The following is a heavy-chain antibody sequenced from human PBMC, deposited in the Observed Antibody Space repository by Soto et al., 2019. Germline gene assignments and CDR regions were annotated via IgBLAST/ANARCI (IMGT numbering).Heavy chain of an antibody. CDR2: ISGSGGST. V-gene: IGHV3-23*01. J-gene: IGHJ4*02. CDR3: AKRYDFWSGAFDY. CDR1: GFTFRSYA. D-gene: IGHD3-3*01. Sequence: GSLRLSCAASGFTFRSYAMSWVRQAPGKGLEWVSAISGSGGSTYYADSVKGRFTISRDNSKNTLYLQMNSLRAEDTAVYYCAKRYDFWSGAFDYWGQGTLVTVPQ.